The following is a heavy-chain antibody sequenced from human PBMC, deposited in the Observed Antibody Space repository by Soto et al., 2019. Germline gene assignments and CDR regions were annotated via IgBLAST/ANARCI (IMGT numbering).Heavy chain of an antibody. J-gene: IGHJ6*02. V-gene: IGHV3-30*04. CDR3: ARRQDFGGPHYYYGMDV. D-gene: IGHD3-3*01. CDR2: ISYDGSNK. Sequence: QVQLVESGGGVVQPGRSLRVSCAASGFIINNYAMHWVRQTPGKGLEWMAVISYDGSNKHYADSVKGRFTISRDNSKNTLYLLMNNLRPDDSAVYYCARRQDFGGPHYYYGMDVWGQGTTVTVSS. CDR1: GFIINNYA.